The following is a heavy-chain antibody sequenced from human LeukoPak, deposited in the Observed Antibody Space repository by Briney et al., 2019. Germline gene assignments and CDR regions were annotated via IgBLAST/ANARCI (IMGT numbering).Heavy chain of an antibody. J-gene: IGHJ3*01. D-gene: IGHD3-22*01. CDR2: INPNSGGT. CDR3: SRPLLPTTYYYDDSSGSGDAFDL. V-gene: IGHV1-2*06. CDR1: GYTFTGYY. Sequence: ASVKVSCKASGYTFTGYYMHWVRQAPGQGLEWMGRINPNSGGTNYAQKYQGRVTMTRDTSITTAYMDLSRLRSDDTAVYYCSRPLLPTTYYYDDSSGSGDAFDLWGQGTMVTVSS.